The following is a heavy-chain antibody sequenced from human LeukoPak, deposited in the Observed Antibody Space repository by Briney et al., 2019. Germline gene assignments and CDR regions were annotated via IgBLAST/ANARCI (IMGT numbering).Heavy chain of an antibody. CDR3: ARDNSVRDEAWWFNP. J-gene: IGHJ5*02. V-gene: IGHV4-59*01. Sequence: PSESLSLTCTVSGGSISSYYWSWIRQPPGKGLEWIGYIYYSGSTNYNPSLKSRVTISVDTSKNRFSLKLSSVTAADTAVYYCARDNSVRDEAWWFNPWGQGTLVTVSS. CDR1: GGSISSYY. D-gene: IGHD5-24*01. CDR2: IYYSGST.